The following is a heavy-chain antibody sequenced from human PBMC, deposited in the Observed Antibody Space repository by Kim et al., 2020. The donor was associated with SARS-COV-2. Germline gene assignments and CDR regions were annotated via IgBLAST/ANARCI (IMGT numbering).Heavy chain of an antibody. CDR1: GFSLSTSGVG. J-gene: IGHJ4*02. D-gene: IGHD3-10*01. CDR3: AHGVGYGSGKRSFDY. Sequence: YGPTLVNPTQTLTLTCTFSGFSLSTSGVGVGWIRQPPGKALEWLALIYWDDDKRYSPSLKSRLTITKDTSKNQVVLTMTNMDPVDTATYYCAHGVGYGSGKRSFDYWGQGTLVTVSS. CDR2: IYWDDDK. V-gene: IGHV2-5*02.